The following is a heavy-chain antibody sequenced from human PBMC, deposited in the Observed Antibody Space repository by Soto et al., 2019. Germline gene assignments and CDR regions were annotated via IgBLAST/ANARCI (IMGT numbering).Heavy chain of an antibody. Sequence: GASVKFSCKASGGTFSSYAISWVRQAPGQGLEWMGGIIPIFGTANYAQKFQGRVTITADESTSTAYMELSSLRSEDTAVYYCAILTISSITMIVVAPGAAFDIWGQGTMVTDSS. V-gene: IGHV1-69*13. D-gene: IGHD3-22*01. CDR1: GGTFSSYA. J-gene: IGHJ3*02. CDR2: IIPIFGTA. CDR3: AILTISSITMIVVAPGAAFDI.